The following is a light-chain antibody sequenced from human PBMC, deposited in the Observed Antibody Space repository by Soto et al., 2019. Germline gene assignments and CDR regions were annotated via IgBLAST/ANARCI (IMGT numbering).Light chain of an antibody. CDR3: QQYETFSGT. Sequence: EIVMTQSPSTLSVSPGERATLSRRASQSVTSSFLDWYQQKPGQAPRLLIYGASTRATGIPARFSGSGSGTKFTLTIASLQPDDFATYYCQQYETFSGTFGPGTKVAIK. J-gene: IGKJ1*01. CDR1: QSVTSS. CDR2: GAS. V-gene: IGKV3-15*01.